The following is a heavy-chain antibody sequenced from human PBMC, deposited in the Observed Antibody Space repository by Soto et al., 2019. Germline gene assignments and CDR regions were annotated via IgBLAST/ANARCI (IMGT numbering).Heavy chain of an antibody. D-gene: IGHD6-13*01. Sequence: ASVKVSCKASGYTFTSYYMHCVRQPPGQGLEWMGIINPSGGSTSYAQKFQGRVTMTRDTSTSTVYMELSSLRSEDTAVYYCARDLKMGIAAPDAFDIWGQGTMVTVSS. V-gene: IGHV1-46*01. CDR3: ARDLKMGIAAPDAFDI. CDR1: GYTFTSYY. J-gene: IGHJ3*02. CDR2: INPSGGST.